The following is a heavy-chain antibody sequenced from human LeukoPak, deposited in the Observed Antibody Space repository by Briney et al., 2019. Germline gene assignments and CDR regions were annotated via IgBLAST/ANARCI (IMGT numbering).Heavy chain of an antibody. J-gene: IGHJ4*02. D-gene: IGHD2-21*02. CDR1: GGSISSSSYY. CDR2: IYYSGST. CDR3: ARHGSIVVVTDIIGLDY. Sequence: PSETLSLTCTVSGGSISSSSYYWGWIRQPPGKGLEWIGSIYYSGSTYYNPSLKSRVTISVDTSKNQFSLKLSSVTAADTAVYYCARHGSIVVVTDIIGLDYWGQGTLVTVSS. V-gene: IGHV4-39*01.